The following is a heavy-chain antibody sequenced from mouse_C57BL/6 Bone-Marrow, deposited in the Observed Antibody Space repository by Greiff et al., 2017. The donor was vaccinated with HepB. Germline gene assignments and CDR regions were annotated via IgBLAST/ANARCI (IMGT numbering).Heavy chain of an antibody. Sequence: QVQLQQPGAELVMPGASVKLSCKASGYTFTSYWTHWVKQRPGQGLEWIGEIDPSDSYTNYNQKFKGKSTLTVDKSSSTAYMQLSSLTSEDSAVYYCARLGDSSAPFDYWGQGTTLTVSS. D-gene: IGHD3-2*02. CDR2: IDPSDSYT. CDR3: ARLGDSSAPFDY. J-gene: IGHJ2*01. CDR1: GYTFTSYW. V-gene: IGHV1-69*01.